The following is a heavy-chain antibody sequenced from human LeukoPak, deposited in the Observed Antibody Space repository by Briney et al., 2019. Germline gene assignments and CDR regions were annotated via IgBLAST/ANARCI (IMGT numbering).Heavy chain of an antibody. CDR3: ARGRMVRGPYYDY. CDR1: GGSLSNYY. V-gene: IGHV4-34*01. Sequence: PGGSLRLSCAVYGGSLSNYYWSWIRQPPGKGLEWIGEINHSGSTNYNPSLKSRVTISVDTSKNQFSLKLSSVTAADAAVYYCARGRMVRGPYYDYWGQGTLVTVSS. CDR2: INHSGST. D-gene: IGHD3-10*01. J-gene: IGHJ4*02.